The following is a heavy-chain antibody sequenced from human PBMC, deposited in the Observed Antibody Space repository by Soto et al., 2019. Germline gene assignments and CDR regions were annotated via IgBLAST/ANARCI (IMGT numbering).Heavy chain of an antibody. D-gene: IGHD2-2*01. Sequence: GASVKVSCKASGGTFSSYAISWVRQAPGQGLEWMGGIIPIFGTANYAQKFQGRVTITADESTSTAYMELSSLRSEDTAVYYCARTDCSSTSCPQLNWFDPWGQGTLVTVSS. V-gene: IGHV1-69*13. CDR3: ARTDCSSTSCPQLNWFDP. J-gene: IGHJ5*02. CDR2: IIPIFGTA. CDR1: GGTFSSYA.